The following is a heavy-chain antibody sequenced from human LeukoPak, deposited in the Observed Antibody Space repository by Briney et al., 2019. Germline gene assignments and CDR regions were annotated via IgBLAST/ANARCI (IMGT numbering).Heavy chain of an antibody. V-gene: IGHV3-30*04. CDR2: ISYDGSNE. D-gene: IGHD1-26*01. CDR3: ARDDLDPWEPLDY. J-gene: IGHJ4*02. CDR1: GFTFSSYA. Sequence: GGSLRLSCAASGFTFSSYAMHWVRQAPGKGLEWVAVISYDGSNEYYADSVKGRFTISRDNSKNTLDLQMNSLRADDTAGYYRARDDLDPWEPLDYWGQGTLVTISS.